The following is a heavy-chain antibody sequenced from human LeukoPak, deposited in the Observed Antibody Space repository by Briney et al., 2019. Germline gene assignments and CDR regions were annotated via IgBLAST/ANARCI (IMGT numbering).Heavy chain of an antibody. V-gene: IGHV4-34*01. CDR2: INHSGST. CDR3: ARAPPGITIFGVVKLDPYYYMDV. D-gene: IGHD3-3*01. CDR1: GGSFSGYY. J-gene: IGHJ6*03. Sequence: PSETLSLTCAVYGGSFSGYYWSWIRQPPGKGLEWIGEINHSGSTNYNPSLKSRVTISVDTSKNQFSLKLSSVTAADTAVYYCARAPPGITIFGVVKLDPYYYMDVWGKGTTVTVSS.